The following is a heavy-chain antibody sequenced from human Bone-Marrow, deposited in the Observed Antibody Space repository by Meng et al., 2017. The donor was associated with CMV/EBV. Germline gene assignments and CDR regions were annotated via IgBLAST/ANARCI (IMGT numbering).Heavy chain of an antibody. J-gene: IGHJ6*02. CDR3: ARSIGGLYYGMDV. V-gene: IGHV1-69*02. Sequence: SVKVSCKASGGTFSSYTISWVRQAPGQGLEWMGRIIPILGIANYAQKVQGRVTITADKSTSTAYMELSSLRSEDTAVYYCARSIGGLYYGMDVWGQGTTVTVSS. CDR2: IIPILGIA. CDR1: GGTFSSYT.